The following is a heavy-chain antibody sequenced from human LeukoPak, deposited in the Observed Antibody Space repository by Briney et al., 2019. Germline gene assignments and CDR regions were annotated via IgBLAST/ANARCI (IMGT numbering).Heavy chain of an antibody. CDR1: GGTFSSYT. D-gene: IGHD3-10*01. Sequence: GASVNVSCKASGGTFSSYTISWVRQAPGQGLEWMGGIIPILRTPNYAQKFRGRVTITADESTTTAYMELSSLRSEDTAVYYCAGGLIRGVIRPHYYYAMDVWGKGTTVTVSS. CDR3: AGGLIRGVIRPHYYYAMDV. V-gene: IGHV1-69*16. CDR2: IIPILRTP. J-gene: IGHJ6*04.